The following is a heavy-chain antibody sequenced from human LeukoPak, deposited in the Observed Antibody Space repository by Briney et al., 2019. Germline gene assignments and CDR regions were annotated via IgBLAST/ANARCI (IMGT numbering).Heavy chain of an antibody. Sequence: SETLSLTCAVSGGSISSGGYYWSWIRQHPGKGLEWIGYIYYSGSTYYNPSLKSRVTISVDTSKNQFSLKLSSVTAADTAVYYCARGHYDSSGYWWPGWGQGTLVTVSS. CDR2: IYYSGST. J-gene: IGHJ4*02. CDR3: ARGHYDSSGYWWPG. D-gene: IGHD3-22*01. V-gene: IGHV4-31*11. CDR1: GGSISSGGYY.